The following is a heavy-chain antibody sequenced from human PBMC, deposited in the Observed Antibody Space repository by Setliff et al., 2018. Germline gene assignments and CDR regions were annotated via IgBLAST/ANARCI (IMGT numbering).Heavy chain of an antibody. V-gene: IGHV4-59*01. CDR1: GGSFGTYY. CDR3: ARMTGFQYIDV. Sequence: SSETLSLTCTVSGGSFGTYYWSWIRQPPGKGLEWIGHVYYSGIANYNPSLKSRVTLSVDTSKNQFSLRLSSVTAADTAVYYCARMTGFQYIDVWGKGTTVTVSS. J-gene: IGHJ6*03. CDR2: VYYSGIA. D-gene: IGHD3-3*01.